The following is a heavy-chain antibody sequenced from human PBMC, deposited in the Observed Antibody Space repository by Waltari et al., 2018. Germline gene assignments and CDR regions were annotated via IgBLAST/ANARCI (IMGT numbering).Heavy chain of an antibody. CDR2: IYHSGST. CDR3: ARCRYYGSATRGFDY. CDR1: GYSISSGYY. V-gene: IGHV4-38-2*01. J-gene: IGHJ4*02. D-gene: IGHD3-10*01. Sequence: QVQLQESGPGLVKPSETLSLTCAVSGYSISSGYYWGWIRQPPGKGLEWIGSIYHSGSTYYNPSLKSRFTISVDTSKNQFSLKRSSVTAADTAVYYCARCRYYGSATRGFDYWGQGTLVTVSS.